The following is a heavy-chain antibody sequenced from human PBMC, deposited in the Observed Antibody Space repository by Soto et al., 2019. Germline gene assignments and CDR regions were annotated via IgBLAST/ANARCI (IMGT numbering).Heavy chain of an antibody. V-gene: IGHV3-7*03. Sequence: GGYLRLSCAASGFTFSRYWMSCVRQAPGKGLEWVANIKTDGSEKYYVDSVKGRFTISRDNAKNSLYLQMNSLRAEDTAVYYCAKSQYFFRGTLDYWAQGTVVTVSS. CDR2: IKTDGSEK. CDR1: GFTFSRYW. CDR3: AKSQYFFRGTLDY. D-gene: IGHD3-16*01. J-gene: IGHJ4*02.